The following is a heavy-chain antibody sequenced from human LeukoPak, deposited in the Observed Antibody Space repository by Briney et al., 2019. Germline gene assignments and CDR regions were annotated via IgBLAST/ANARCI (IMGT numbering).Heavy chain of an antibody. CDR2: IYYSGST. J-gene: IGHJ4*02. CDR3: ARHPTVVTGYDY. Sequence: KTSETLSLTCTVSGGSISSYYWSWIRQPPGKGLEWIGYIYYSGSTNYNPSLKSRVTISVDTSKNQFSLKLSSVTAADTAVYYCARHPTVVTGYDYWGQGTLVTVSS. D-gene: IGHD2-15*01. CDR1: GGSISSYY. V-gene: IGHV4-59*08.